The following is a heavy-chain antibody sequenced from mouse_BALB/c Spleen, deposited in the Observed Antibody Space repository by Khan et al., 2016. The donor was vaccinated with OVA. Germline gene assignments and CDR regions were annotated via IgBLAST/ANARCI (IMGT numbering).Heavy chain of an antibody. D-gene: IGHD4-1*01. CDR3: ASHLTGSFAY. CDR2: INSDGTYT. J-gene: IGHJ3*01. V-gene: IGHV5-6*01. CDR1: GFTFSNYG. Sequence: EVQGVESGGDLVKPGGSLKLSCAASGFTFSNYGMSWVRQTPDKRLEWVATINSDGTYTYYPDSVKGRFTISRNNAKNTLYLEMSSLKSEDTAMYYCASHLTGSFAYWGQGTLVTVSA.